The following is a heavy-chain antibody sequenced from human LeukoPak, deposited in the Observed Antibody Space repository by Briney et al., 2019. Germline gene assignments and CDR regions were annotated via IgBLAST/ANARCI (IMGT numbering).Heavy chain of an antibody. CDR3: AKAQGYFDY. CDR2: VSGYGGDT. V-gene: IGHV3-23*01. J-gene: IGHJ4*02. CDR1: GFSFVDYA. Sequence: GGSLRLSYAASGFSFVDYAMTGVRHAPGKGPEWVSVVSGYGGDTYYADAVKGRFTASRDNSKNTLYLQMDNLRVEATAVYYCAKAQGYFDYWGQGAQVAVSS.